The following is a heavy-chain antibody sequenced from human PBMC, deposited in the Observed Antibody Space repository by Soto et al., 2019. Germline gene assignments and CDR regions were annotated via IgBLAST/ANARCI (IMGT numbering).Heavy chain of an antibody. CDR2: VNPSGGHT. D-gene: IGHD2-21*02. Sequence: QVQLVQSGAEVKKPGASVKVSCKASGDTFTDYYIHWVRQAPGQGLEWMGTVNPSGGHTTYAQHCLCRMTMTRDTSTSTLYRELTSLTSEDTAVYYCARGGHVVVVTAALDYWGQGTLVTVSS. CDR3: ARGGHVVVVTAALDY. J-gene: IGHJ4*02. CDR1: GDTFTDYY. V-gene: IGHV1-46*01.